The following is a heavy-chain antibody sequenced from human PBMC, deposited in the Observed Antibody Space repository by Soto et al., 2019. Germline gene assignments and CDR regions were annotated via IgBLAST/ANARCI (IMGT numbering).Heavy chain of an antibody. J-gene: IGHJ4*02. CDR3: ARGWGYDSNDYYYAY. V-gene: IGHV1-69*01. Sequence: QVQLVQSGAEVRKPGSSVKVSCKASGGTFSRHAISWVRQAPGQGLEWMGGIIPIFGTANHAQKFQGGVTIIADESTSTVYMVLSSLRSEDTAMYYCARGWGYDSNDYYYAYWGQGTLVIVSS. CDR1: GGTFSRHA. CDR2: IIPIFGTA. D-gene: IGHD3-22*01.